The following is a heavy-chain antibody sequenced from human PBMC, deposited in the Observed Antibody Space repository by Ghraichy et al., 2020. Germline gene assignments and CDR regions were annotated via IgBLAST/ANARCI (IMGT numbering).Heavy chain of an antibody. Sequence: GGSLRLSCAASGFTFSSYWMSWVRQAPGKGLEWVANIKQDGSEKYYVDSVKGRFTISRDNAKNSLYLQMNSLRAEDTAVYYCARDYYDFWPEGYFQHWGQGTLVTVSS. J-gene: IGHJ1*01. CDR2: IKQDGSEK. CDR1: GFTFSSYW. V-gene: IGHV3-7*01. D-gene: IGHD3-3*01. CDR3: ARDYYDFWPEGYFQH.